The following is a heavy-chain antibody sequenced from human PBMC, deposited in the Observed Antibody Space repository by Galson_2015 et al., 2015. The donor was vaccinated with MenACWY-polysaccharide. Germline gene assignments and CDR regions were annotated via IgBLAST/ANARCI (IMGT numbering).Heavy chain of an antibody. CDR3: ATDGYSKPVGVGAGAFDY. CDR2: FDPEDGET. Sequence: SVKVSCKVSGYTHTELSMHWVRQAPGKGLEWMGGFDPEDGETIYAQKFQGRVTMTEDTSTDTAYMELSSLRSEDTAVYYCATDGYSKPVGVGAGAFDYWGQGTLVTVSS. CDR1: GYTHTELS. J-gene: IGHJ4*02. V-gene: IGHV1-24*01. D-gene: IGHD3-22*01.